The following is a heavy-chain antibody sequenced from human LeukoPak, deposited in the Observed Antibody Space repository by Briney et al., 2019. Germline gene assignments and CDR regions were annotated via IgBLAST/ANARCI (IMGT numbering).Heavy chain of an antibody. CDR2: IIPIFGTA. V-gene: IGHV1-69*13. CDR1: GGTFSSYA. D-gene: IGHD2-21*01. Sequence: SVKVSCKASGGTFSSYAISWVRQAPGQGLEWMGGIIPIFGTANYAQKFQGRVTITADESTSTAYMELSSLRSEDTAVYYCARDHSILRPVDAFDIWGQGTMVTVSS. J-gene: IGHJ3*02. CDR3: ARDHSILRPVDAFDI.